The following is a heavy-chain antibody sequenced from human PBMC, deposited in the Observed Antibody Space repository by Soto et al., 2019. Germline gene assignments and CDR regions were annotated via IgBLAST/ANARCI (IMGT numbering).Heavy chain of an antibody. CDR3: ARTLYGDNVDY. Sequence: GGSLRLSCAASGFTFSDYYMSWIRQAPGKGLEWVSYISSSSSYTNYADSVKGRFTISRDNAKNSLYLQMNSLRAEDTAVYYCARTLYGDNVDYWGQGTLVTVSS. V-gene: IGHV3-11*03. D-gene: IGHD4-17*01. J-gene: IGHJ4*02. CDR2: ISSSSSYT. CDR1: GFTFSDYY.